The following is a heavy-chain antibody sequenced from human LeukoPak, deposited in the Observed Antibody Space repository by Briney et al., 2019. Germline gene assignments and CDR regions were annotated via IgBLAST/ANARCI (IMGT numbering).Heavy chain of an antibody. CDR1: GGSFSGYY. CDR2: INHSGST. Sequence: SETLSLTCAVYGGSFSGYYWSWIRQPPGKGLEWIGEINHSGSTNYNPSLKSRVTISVDTSENQFSLKLSSVTAADTAVYYCARDGSKFHTSCCSWFDPWGQGTLVTVSS. V-gene: IGHV4-34*01. CDR3: ARDGSKFHTSCCSWFDP. J-gene: IGHJ5*02. D-gene: IGHD2-2*01.